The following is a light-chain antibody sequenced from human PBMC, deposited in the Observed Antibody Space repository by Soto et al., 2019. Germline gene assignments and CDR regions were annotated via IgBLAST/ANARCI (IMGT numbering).Light chain of an antibody. V-gene: IGKV1-27*01. CDR1: QDISVY. CDR2: SAS. J-gene: IGKJ5*01. Sequence: DIQMTQSPSSLSASVGDRVTITCRASQDISVYLAWYQQKPGKVPKLLIYSASTLQSAVPSRFSDRGSGTDFTLTISSLQPEDVATYYCQKFNPAPLTFRQATRLEIK. CDR3: QKFNPAPLT.